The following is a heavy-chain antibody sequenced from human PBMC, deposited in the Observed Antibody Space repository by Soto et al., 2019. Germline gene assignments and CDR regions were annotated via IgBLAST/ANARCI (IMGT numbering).Heavy chain of an antibody. CDR1: GFTFSSYS. CDR2: ISSSSSYI. CDR3: ARGRVVPARLRPGDAFDI. D-gene: IGHD2-2*01. V-gene: IGHV3-21*01. J-gene: IGHJ3*02. Sequence: GGSLRLSCAASGFTFSSYSMNWVRQAPGKGLEWVSSISSSSSYIYYADSVKGRFTISRDNAKNSLYLQMNSLRAEDTAVYYCARGRVVPARLRPGDAFDIWGQGTMVTVSS.